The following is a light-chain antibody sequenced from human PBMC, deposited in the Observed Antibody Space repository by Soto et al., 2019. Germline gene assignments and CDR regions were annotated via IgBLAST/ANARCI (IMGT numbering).Light chain of an antibody. CDR2: EVS. V-gene: IGLV2-14*01. CDR1: SSDVGGYNY. Sequence: QSALTQPASVSGSPGQSITISCTGTSSDVGGYNYVSWYQQHPGKAPKPMIYEVSNRPSGVSNRFSGSKSGNTASLTISGLQAEDEADYYCSSYTSRSTEVFGAGTKLTVL. J-gene: IGLJ2*01. CDR3: SSYTSRSTEV.